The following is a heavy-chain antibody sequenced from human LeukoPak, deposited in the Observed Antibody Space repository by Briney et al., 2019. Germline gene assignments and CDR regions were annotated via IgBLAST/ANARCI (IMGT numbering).Heavy chain of an antibody. D-gene: IGHD3-3*01. J-gene: IGHJ4*02. CDR2: INPNSDGT. V-gene: IGHV1-2*02. CDR1: GYTFTGYY. CDR3: ARDLRSGYYDY. Sequence: ASVKVSCKASGYTFTGYYMHWVRQAPGQGLEWMGWINPNSDGTNYAQKFQGRVTMTRDTSISTAYMELSRLTSDDTAVYYCARDLRSGYYDYWGQGTLVTVSS.